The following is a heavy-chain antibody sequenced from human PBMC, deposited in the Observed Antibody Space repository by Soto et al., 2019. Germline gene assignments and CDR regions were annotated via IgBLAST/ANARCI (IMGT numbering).Heavy chain of an antibody. CDR3: ASLSERGSQLGQDY. CDR1: GGSINTYY. D-gene: IGHD6-6*01. V-gene: IGHV4-59*01. J-gene: IGHJ4*02. Sequence: PSETLSLTCTVSGGSINTYYWSWIRKPPGKGLEWIGYIHSSGITNYNPSLKSRVTISVDTSKNQFSLKLSSVTAADTAVYYCASLSERGSQLGQDYWGQGSLVTVSS. CDR2: IHSSGIT.